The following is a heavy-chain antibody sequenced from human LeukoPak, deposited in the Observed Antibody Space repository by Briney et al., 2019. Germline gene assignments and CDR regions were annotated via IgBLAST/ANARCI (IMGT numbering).Heavy chain of an antibody. J-gene: IGHJ4*02. Sequence: GGSLRLSCAASGFTFSSYAMNWARQAPGKGLEWVSAIGGSGGSPYYADSVKGRFTISRDNSKNTLHLQMNSLRAEDTAVYYCAKADILTGYNRGGGFYFDYWGQGTLVTVSS. CDR3: AKADILTGYNRGGGFYFDY. D-gene: IGHD3-9*01. CDR2: IGGSGGSP. CDR1: GFTFSSYA. V-gene: IGHV3-23*01.